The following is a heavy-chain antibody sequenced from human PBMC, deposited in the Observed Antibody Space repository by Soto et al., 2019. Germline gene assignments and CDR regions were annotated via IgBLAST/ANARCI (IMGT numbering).Heavy chain of an antibody. CDR2: ISCNSSSI. V-gene: IGHV3-9*01. CDR1: GFTFDDYA. D-gene: IGHD5-18*01. Sequence: EVQLVESGGGLVQPGRSLRLSCAASGFTFDDYAMHWVRQAPGKGLEWVSGISCNSSSIGYAGSVKGRFTISRDNAKNYLYLQMNSLRAEDTAFYYCAKDNSPMATTYYFDYWGQGTLVTVSS. CDR3: AKDNSPMATTYYFDY. J-gene: IGHJ4*02.